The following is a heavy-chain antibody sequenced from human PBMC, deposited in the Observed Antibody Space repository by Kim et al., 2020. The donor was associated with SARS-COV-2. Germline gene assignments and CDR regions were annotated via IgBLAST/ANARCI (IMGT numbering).Heavy chain of an antibody. Sequence: SETLSLTCTVSGGSISPYYWSWVRQSPGKGLEWIGYIYYRGSTNYNPSLRSRVTILIDSSKNHFSLQLISVTAADTAVYYCARVTLVRGRYWYFDSWGRGTLVTVSS. CDR1: GGSISPYY. CDR2: IYYRGST. D-gene: IGHD3-10*01. J-gene: IGHJ2*01. V-gene: IGHV4-59*01. CDR3: ARVTLVRGRYWYFDS.